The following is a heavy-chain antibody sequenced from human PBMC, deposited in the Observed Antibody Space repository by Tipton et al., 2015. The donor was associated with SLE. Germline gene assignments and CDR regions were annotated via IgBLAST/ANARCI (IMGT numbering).Heavy chain of an antibody. CDR3: ARDSGYYYLGYFQH. V-gene: IGHV4-39*07. CDR2: IYYSGST. CDR1: GGSISSSSYY. J-gene: IGHJ1*01. D-gene: IGHD3-22*01. Sequence: TLSLTCTVSGGSISSSSYYWGWIRQPPGKGLEWIGSIYYSGSTYYNPSLKSRVTISADTSKNQFSLKLSSVTAADTAVYYCARDSGYYYLGYFQHWGQGTLVTVSS.